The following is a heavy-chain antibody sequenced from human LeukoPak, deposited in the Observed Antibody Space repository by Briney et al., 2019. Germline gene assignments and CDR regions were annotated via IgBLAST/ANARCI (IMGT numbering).Heavy chain of an antibody. J-gene: IGHJ4*02. CDR3: AREDHNISGWYVDYFDC. CDR1: GGSISSGGYY. Sequence: SQTLSLTCTVSGGSISSGGYYWSWIRQHPGKGLEWIGYLYYSGSTYYNPSLKSRVTISVETSKNQFSLKLSSVTAADTAVYYCAREDHNISGWYVDYFDCWGQGTLVTVSS. V-gene: IGHV4-31*03. CDR2: LYYSGST. D-gene: IGHD6-19*01.